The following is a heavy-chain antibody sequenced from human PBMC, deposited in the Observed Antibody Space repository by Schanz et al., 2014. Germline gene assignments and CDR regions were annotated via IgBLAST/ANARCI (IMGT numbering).Heavy chain of an antibody. D-gene: IGHD3-22*01. Sequence: QVQLQQSGPGLVKPSQTLSLTCTVSGDSISSSGSYWTWIRQHPGKGLEWIGYIYYSGSTYHNPSLRSRLTISADTSKNQFSLRLDSVTAADTAVYYCARFQSSGFSERNDAFDIWGQGTMVTVSS. V-gene: IGHV4-31*03. CDR2: IYYSGST. J-gene: IGHJ3*02. CDR3: ARFQSSGFSERNDAFDI. CDR1: GDSISSSGSY.